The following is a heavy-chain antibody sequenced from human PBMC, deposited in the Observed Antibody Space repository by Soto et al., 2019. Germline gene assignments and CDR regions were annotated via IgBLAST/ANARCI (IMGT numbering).Heavy chain of an antibody. CDR1: GGSISSSNW. V-gene: IGHV4-4*02. J-gene: IGHJ5*02. Sequence: QVQLQESGPGLVKPSGTLSLTCAVSGGSISSSNWWSWVRQPPGKGLEWIGEIYHSGTTTSNPSPKSRVTISVDKSKHQVSLKLSCVPAADTAVYSCARLYSCFAPGGQGTLVPVSS. CDR2: IYHSGTT. CDR3: ARLYSCFAP. D-gene: IGHD5-12*01.